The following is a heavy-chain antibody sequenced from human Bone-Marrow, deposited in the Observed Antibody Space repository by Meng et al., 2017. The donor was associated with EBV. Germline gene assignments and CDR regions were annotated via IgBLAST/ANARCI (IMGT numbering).Heavy chain of an antibody. V-gene: IGHV1-8*01. Sequence: QVHLWQSGAEFTTPWPSWNVSGKAAAYTFTSYYINWVRQATGQGLEWMVWMHPNRCNTGYAQKFQGRVTMTRNTSISTAYMELSSLRSEDTAVYYCARGRLEARGYFDPWGQGTLVTVSS. CDR3: ARGRLEARGYFDP. CDR1: AYTFTSYY. D-gene: IGHD3-3*01. J-gene: IGHJ5*02. CDR2: MHPNRCNT.